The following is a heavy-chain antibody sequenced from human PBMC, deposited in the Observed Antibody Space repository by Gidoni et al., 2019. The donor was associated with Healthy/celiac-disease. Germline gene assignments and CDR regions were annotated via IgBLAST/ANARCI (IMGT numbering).Heavy chain of an antibody. Sequence: EVQLVESGGGLVQPGGSLSLSCAASGFTVRSNYMSWVRQAPGKGLEWVSVIYSGGSTYYADSVKGRFTISRDNSKNTLYLKMNSLRAEDTAVYYCARDSSSGYYAYWGQGTLVTVSS. J-gene: IGHJ4*02. CDR3: ARDSSSGYYAY. CDR2: IYSGGST. V-gene: IGHV3-66*01. D-gene: IGHD3-22*01. CDR1: GFTVRSNY.